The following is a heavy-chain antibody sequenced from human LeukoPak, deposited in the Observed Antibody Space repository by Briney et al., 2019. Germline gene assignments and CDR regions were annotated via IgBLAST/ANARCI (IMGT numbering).Heavy chain of an antibody. CDR1: GYTFTTYW. D-gene: IGHD2-8*02. J-gene: IGHJ1*01. V-gene: IGHV5-51*01. CDR3: ARREGVYWFQH. CDR2: IYPGDSDT. Sequence: GESLKISCTNSGYTFTTYWIGWVRQMPDNGLEWMGIIYPGDSDTKYSPSFQGQVTISADKSISTAYLQWSSLKASDTAMYYCARREGVYWFQHWGQGTLVTVSS.